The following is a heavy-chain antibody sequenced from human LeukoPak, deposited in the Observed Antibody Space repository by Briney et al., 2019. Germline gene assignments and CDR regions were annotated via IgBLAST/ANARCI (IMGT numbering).Heavy chain of an antibody. J-gene: IGHJ6*02. D-gene: IGHD2-21*01. CDR1: GGSFSSYY. Sequence: SETLSLTCAVSGGSFSSYYWSWIRQPPGKGLEWIGYIYYSGSTNYNPSLESRVTISVDTSKNQFSLKLSSVTAADTALYYCARGIVVWGSYYYGMDVWGQGTTVTVSS. CDR2: IYYSGST. CDR3: ARGIVVWGSYYYGMDV. V-gene: IGHV4-59*01.